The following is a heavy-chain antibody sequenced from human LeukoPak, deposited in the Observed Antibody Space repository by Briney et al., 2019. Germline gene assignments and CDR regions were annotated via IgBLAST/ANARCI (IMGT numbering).Heavy chain of an antibody. CDR3: ARVRGSYSYTYHFNY. D-gene: IGHD1-26*01. J-gene: IGHJ4*02. CDR1: GGTFSTYA. V-gene: IGHV1-69*05. Sequence: SVKVSCKASGGTFSTYAISWVRQAPGQGLEWMGGIIPILGTANYAQKFQGRVTITTDESTSTAYMELSSLRSEDTALYYCARVRGSYSYTYHFNYWGPGTLVTVSS. CDR2: IIPILGTA.